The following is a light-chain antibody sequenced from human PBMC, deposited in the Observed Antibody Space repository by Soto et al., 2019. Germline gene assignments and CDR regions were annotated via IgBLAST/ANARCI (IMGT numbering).Light chain of an antibody. V-gene: IGKV3-11*01. CDR3: QQRSNWPPS. CDR1: QSVSSY. Sequence: EIVLTQSPATLYLSPGERATLSCRASQSVSSYLAWYQQKPGQAPRLLIYDASNRATGIPARFSGSGSGTDFTLTISSLEPEDFAVYYCQQRSNWPPSFAQGTRLEIK. CDR2: DAS. J-gene: IGKJ5*01.